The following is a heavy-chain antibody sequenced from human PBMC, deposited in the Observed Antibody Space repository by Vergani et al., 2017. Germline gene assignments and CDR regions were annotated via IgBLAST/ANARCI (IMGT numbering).Heavy chain of an antibody. Sequence: QVQLVQSGAEVKKPGASVKVSCKASGYTFTSYGISWVRQAPGQGLEWMGWISDYNGNTNYAQKLQGRVTMTTDTSTSTAYMELRSLRSDDTAVYYCARRYCSSTSCYEKDGMDVWSQGTTVTVSS. CDR1: GYTFTSYG. D-gene: IGHD2-2*01. J-gene: IGHJ6*02. CDR2: ISDYNGNT. V-gene: IGHV1-18*01. CDR3: ARRYCSSTSCYEKDGMDV.